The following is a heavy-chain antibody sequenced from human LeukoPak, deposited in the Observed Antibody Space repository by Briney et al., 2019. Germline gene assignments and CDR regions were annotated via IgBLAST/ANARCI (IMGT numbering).Heavy chain of an antibody. CDR3: ARNLYYENPSLYYYYGMDV. D-gene: IGHD3-22*01. CDR2: IIPIFGTA. Sequence: AVKDSCMASGGTFSSYVNSWVRQPPGQGLEWMGVIIPIFGTANNAQKFQGRVTITEYESTRTAYMELSGLRSEDTAVYCCARNLYYENPSLYYYYGMDVWGQRTTVTVSS. CDR1: GGTFSSYV. V-gene: IGHV1-69*01. J-gene: IGHJ6*02.